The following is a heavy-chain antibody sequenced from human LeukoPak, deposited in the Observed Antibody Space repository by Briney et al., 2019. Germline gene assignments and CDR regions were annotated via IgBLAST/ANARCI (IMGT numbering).Heavy chain of an antibody. CDR1: GYTFTGYY. Sequence: ASVKVSCKASGYTFTGYYMHWVRQAPGQGLEWMGWINPSSGGTNYAQKFQGRVTMTRDTSISTAYMELTRLRSDDTAVYYCARGDSSGWYLDYWGQGTLVTVSS. J-gene: IGHJ4*02. CDR3: ARGDSSGWYLDY. V-gene: IGHV1-2*02. CDR2: INPSSGGT. D-gene: IGHD6-19*01.